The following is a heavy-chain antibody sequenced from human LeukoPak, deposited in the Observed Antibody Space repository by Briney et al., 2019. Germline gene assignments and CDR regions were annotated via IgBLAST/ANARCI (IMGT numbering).Heavy chain of an antibody. CDR1: GGSFSDYY. J-gene: IGHJ4*02. V-gene: IGHV4-30-4*01. CDR3: ASFYQAYYFDY. D-gene: IGHD2-21*01. CDR2: IYYSGST. Sequence: SETLSLTCAVYGGSFSDYYWSWIRQAPGKGLEWIGYIYYSGSTYYNPSLKSRVTISVDTSKNQFSLKLSSVTAADTAVYYCASFYQAYYFDYWGQGTLVTVSS.